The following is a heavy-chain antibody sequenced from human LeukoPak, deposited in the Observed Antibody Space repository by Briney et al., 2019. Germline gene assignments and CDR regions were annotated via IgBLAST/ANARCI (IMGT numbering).Heavy chain of an antibody. CDR2: ISSSGRTI. D-gene: IGHD2/OR15-2a*01. CDR3: ARGLLLD. V-gene: IGHV3-48*03. CDR1: GFTFSSDE. J-gene: IGHJ4*02. Sequence: GGPLRLSCAASGFTFSSDEMNWVRQAPGKGLEWVSYISSSGRTIYYADSVKGRFTVSRDNAKNSLYLQMNSLRAEDTAVYYCARGLLLDWGQGTLVTVSS.